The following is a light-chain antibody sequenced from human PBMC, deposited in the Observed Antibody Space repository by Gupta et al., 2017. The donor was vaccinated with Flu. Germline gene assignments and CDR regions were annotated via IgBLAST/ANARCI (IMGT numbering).Light chain of an antibody. V-gene: IGKV4-1*01. Sequence: DIVMTQSPDSLAVSLGERATINCKSRQSVLYSSNNRNYLAWHQQKPGQPPKLLIYWASTRESGVPDRFSGSGSGTDFTLTISSLQAEDVAVYYCQQYYSVPWTFGQGTRVEIK. CDR1: QSVLYSSNNRNY. J-gene: IGKJ1*01. CDR3: QQYYSVPWT. CDR2: WAS.